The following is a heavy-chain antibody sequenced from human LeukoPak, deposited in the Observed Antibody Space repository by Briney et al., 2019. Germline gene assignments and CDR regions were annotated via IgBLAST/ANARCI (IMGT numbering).Heavy chain of an antibody. V-gene: IGHV3-30*18. Sequence: GGSLRLSCAASGFTFSSYGMHWVRQAPGKGLEWVAVISYDGSNKYYADSVKGRFTISRDNSKNTLYLQMNSLRAEDTAVYYCAKDRATMIFDYWGQGTLVTVSS. CDR1: GFTFSSYG. CDR2: ISYDGSNK. D-gene: IGHD3-22*01. J-gene: IGHJ4*02. CDR3: AKDRATMIFDY.